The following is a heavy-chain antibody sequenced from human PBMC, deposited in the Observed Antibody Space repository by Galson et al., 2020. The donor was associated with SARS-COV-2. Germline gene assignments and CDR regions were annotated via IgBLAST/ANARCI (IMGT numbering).Heavy chain of an antibody. Sequence: TGGSLRLSCAASGFTFSTSFLHWVRQAPGKGLVWVSVINPDGSGTNYADFVEGRFTISRDNAKNTLYLPMNRLRAEDTAVYYCTRGCSSTRCPSDYWGQGTLVTVSS. CDR2: INPDGSGT. V-gene: IGHV3-74*01. D-gene: IGHD2-2*01. CDR3: TRGCSSTRCPSDY. CDR1: GFTFSTSF. J-gene: IGHJ4*02.